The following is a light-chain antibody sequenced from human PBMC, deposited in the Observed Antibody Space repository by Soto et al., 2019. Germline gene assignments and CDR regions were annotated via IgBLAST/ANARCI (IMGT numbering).Light chain of an antibody. J-gene: IGKJ5*01. CDR1: QNIDGNF. V-gene: IGKV3-15*01. Sequence: SQSPCTLSLSTGERATLSCRASQNIDGNFLVWHQQKPGQAPRLLIYGASTRATGIPARFSGSGSGTEFTLTISSLQPEDFAVYYCQQYNNWPPITFGQRTRLAVK. CDR2: GAS. CDR3: QQYNNWPPIT.